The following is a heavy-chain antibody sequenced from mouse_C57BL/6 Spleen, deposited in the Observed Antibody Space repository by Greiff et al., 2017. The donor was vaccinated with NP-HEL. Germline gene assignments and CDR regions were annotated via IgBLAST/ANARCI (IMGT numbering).Heavy chain of an antibody. CDR1: GFNIKDYY. CDR3: TTTAQATPLDY. Sequence: EVQLQQSGAELVRPGASVKLSCTASGFNIKDYYMHWVKQRPEQGLEWIGRIDPEDGDTEYAPKFQGKATMTADTASNTAYLQLSSLTSEDTAVYYCTTTAQATPLDYWGQGTTLTVSS. V-gene: IGHV14-1*01. CDR2: IDPEDGDT. D-gene: IGHD3-2*02. J-gene: IGHJ2*01.